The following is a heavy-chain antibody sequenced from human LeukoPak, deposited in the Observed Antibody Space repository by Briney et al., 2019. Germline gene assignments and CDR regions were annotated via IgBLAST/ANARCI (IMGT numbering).Heavy chain of an antibody. D-gene: IGHD3-9*01. Sequence: PSETLSLTCAVYGGSFSGYYWSWIRQSPGKGLEWIGEINHSGSTNYNPSLKSRVTISVDTSKNQFSLKLSSVTAADTAVYYCARCHILTGYYSRWGQGTLVTVSS. J-gene: IGHJ4*02. CDR2: INHSGST. CDR1: GGSFSGYY. CDR3: ARCHILTGYYSR. V-gene: IGHV4-34*01.